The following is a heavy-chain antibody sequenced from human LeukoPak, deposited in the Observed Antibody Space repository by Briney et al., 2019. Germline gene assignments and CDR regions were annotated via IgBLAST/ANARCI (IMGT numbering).Heavy chain of an antibody. CDR1: GGSISSSSYY. CDR2: IYYSGST. CDR3: ARGIQLWLHL. J-gene: IGHJ4*02. D-gene: IGHD5-18*01. V-gene: IGHV4-39*07. Sequence: PSETLSLTCTVSGGSISSSSYYWGWIRQPPGKGLEWIGSIYYSGSTYYNPSLKSRVTISVDTSKNQFSLKLSSVTAADTAVYYCARGIQLWLHLWGQGTLVTVSS.